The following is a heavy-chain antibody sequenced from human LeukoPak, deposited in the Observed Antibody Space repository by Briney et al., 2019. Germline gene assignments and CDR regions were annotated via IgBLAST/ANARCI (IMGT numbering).Heavy chain of an antibody. V-gene: IGHV3-23*01. D-gene: IGHD3-16*01. Sequence: GGSLRLSCAASGFTFGSYTMSWVRQAPGKGLEWVSAISGSDNTYYADSVKGRFTISRDNGKNTVYLQMNSLRAEDTAVYYCAKDWAYSMDVWGKGTTVTVSS. CDR3: AKDWAYSMDV. J-gene: IGHJ6*04. CDR1: GFTFGSYT. CDR2: ISGSDNT.